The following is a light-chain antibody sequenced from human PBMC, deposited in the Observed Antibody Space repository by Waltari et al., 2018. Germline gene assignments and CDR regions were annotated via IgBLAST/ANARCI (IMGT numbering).Light chain of an antibody. CDR3: TSYTRSYTLI. J-gene: IGLJ2*01. V-gene: IGLV2-14*03. CDR2: HVS. Sequence: QSALTQPASVSGSPGTSITISCTRTNRDVGAYDSVSWYRQLLGKARKLVIYHVSKRPSVVSLRFSGSKSGNTASLNISGLQTEDEAHYYCTSYTRSYTLIFGGGAKLTVL. CDR1: NRDVGAYDS.